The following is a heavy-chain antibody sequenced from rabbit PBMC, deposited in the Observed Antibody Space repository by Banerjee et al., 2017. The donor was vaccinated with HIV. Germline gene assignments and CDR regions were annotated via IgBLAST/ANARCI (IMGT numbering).Heavy chain of an antibody. CDR2: IDPGFGIT. CDR1: GFDFSNYY. J-gene: IGHJ4*01. D-gene: IGHD7-1*01. Sequence: QLEESGGDLVKPEGSLTLTCKASGFDFSNYYMSWVRQAPGKGLEWIGYIDPGFGITYYANWVNGRFTISSHNAQNTLYLQLNSLTAADTATYFCARDLAAVTGWNFGLWGPGTLVTVS. CDR3: ARDLAAVTGWNFGL. V-gene: IGHV1S7*01.